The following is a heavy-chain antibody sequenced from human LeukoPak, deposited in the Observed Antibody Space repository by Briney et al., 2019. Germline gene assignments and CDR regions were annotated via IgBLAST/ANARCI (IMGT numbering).Heavy chain of an antibody. V-gene: IGHV1-69*04. CDR1: GGTFSSYA. D-gene: IGHD3-22*01. CDR3: ARGLISTGFYYYYGMDV. Sequence: ASVKVSCKASGGTFSSYAISWVRQAPGQGLEWMGRIIPILGIANYAQKFQGRVTITADKSTSTAYMELSSLRSEDTAVYYCARGLISTGFYYYYGMDVWGKGTTVTVSS. CDR2: IIPILGIA. J-gene: IGHJ6*04.